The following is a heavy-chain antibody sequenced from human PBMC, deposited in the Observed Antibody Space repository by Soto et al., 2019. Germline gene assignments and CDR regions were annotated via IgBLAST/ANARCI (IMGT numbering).Heavy chain of an antibody. J-gene: IGHJ5*01. CDR2: ISSSSNYI. D-gene: IGHD5-12*01. Sequence: GSLRLSCAASVFNVNVYSMNWVRQAPGKGLEWISSISSSSNYIHYRDSVRGRFTISRDNAKNSLYLQLDSLRVEDTAVYFCARDRGSEVFDSWGQGTLVTVSS. CDR3: ARDRGSEVFDS. CDR1: VFNVNVYS. V-gene: IGHV3-21*01.